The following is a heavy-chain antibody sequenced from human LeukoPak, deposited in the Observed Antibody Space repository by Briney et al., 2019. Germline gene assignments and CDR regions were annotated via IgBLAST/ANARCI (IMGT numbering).Heavy chain of an antibody. Sequence: GGSLRLSCAASGFTVSSNYMSWVRQAPGKGLEWVSVIYSGGSTYYADSVKGRFTISRDNSKNTQYLQMNSLRAEDTAVYYCARDTAPNVWGYYYYGMDVWGQGTTVTVSS. J-gene: IGHJ6*02. CDR3: ARDTAPNVWGYYYYGMDV. CDR2: IYSGGST. V-gene: IGHV3-66*01. D-gene: IGHD3-16*01. CDR1: GFTVSSNY.